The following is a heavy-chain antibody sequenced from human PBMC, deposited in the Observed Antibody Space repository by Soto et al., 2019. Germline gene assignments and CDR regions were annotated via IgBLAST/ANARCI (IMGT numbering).Heavy chain of an antibody. D-gene: IGHD6-13*01. CDR1: GYTFTSYA. V-gene: IGHV1-3*05. CDR3: ARDVGAADY. Sequence: QVQLVQSGAEEKKPGASVKVSCKASGYTFTSYAMHWVRQAPGQRLEWMGWINAGNGNTKYSQKFQGRVTIARDTSASPAYMELRSLRARDTAVYYCARDVGAADYWCQGTLMTVSS. J-gene: IGHJ4*02. CDR2: INAGNGNT.